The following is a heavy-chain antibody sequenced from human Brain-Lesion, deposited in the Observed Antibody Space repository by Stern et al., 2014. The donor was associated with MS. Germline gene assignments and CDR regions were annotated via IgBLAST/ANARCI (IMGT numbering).Heavy chain of an antibody. V-gene: IGHV4-31*03. J-gene: IGHJ5*02. Sequence: QVQLVESGPGLVKPSQTLSFTCTVSGDSISGGGYYWSWIRQHPGKGLEWIGHIYYSGNTYYNPSLKSRVTMSVDTSNNQFSRRLRSVTAADTAVYYCARRATYNEWKQIWGGWFDPWGQGTLVTVSS. CDR2: IYYSGNT. D-gene: IGHD5-18*01. CDR1: GDSISGGGYY. CDR3: ARRATYNEWKQIWGGWFDP.